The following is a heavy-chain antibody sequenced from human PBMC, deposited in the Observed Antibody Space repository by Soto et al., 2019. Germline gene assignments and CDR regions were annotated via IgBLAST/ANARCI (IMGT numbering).Heavy chain of an antibody. CDR2: IWYDGSNK. V-gene: IGHV3-33*06. CDR3: AKDVTTSLFDY. CDR1: GFTFSSYG. D-gene: IGHD4-17*01. J-gene: IGHJ4*02. Sequence: QVQLVESGGGVVQPGRSLRLSCAASGFTFSSYGMHWVRQAPGKGLEWMAIIWYDGSNKYYADSVKGRFTISRDNSKNTLYLQMNSLRVEDTAMYYCAKDVTTSLFDYWGQGTLVTVSS.